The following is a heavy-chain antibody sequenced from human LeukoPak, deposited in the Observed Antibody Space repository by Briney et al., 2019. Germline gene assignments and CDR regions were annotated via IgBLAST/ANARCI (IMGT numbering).Heavy chain of an antibody. CDR3: ARTRPDYYYYYYMDV. V-gene: IGHV4-59*01. J-gene: IGHJ6*03. D-gene: IGHD2-2*01. CDR1: GGSISSYY. CDR2: IYYSGST. Sequence: PSETLSLTCTVSGGSISSYYWSWIRQPPGKGLERIGYIYYSGSTNYNPSLKSRVTISVDTSKNQFSLKLSSVTAADTAVYYCARTRPDYYYYYYMDVWGKGTTVTVSS.